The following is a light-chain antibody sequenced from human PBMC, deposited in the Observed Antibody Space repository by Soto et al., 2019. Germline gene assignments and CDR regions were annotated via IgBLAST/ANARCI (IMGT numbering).Light chain of an antibody. CDR2: SNN. J-gene: IGLJ2*01. CDR1: SSNSGSNT. V-gene: IGLV1-44*01. CDR3: AAWDDSLNGPV. Sequence: QSVLTQPPSASGTPGQRVTISCSGSSSNSGSNTVNWYQQLPGTAPKLLSYSNNQRPSGVPDRFSGSKSGTSASLAISGLQSEDEADYYCAAWDDSLNGPVFGGGTKLTVL.